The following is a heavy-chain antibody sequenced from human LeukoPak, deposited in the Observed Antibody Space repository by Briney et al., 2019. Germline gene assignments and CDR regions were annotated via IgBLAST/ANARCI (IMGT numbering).Heavy chain of an antibody. D-gene: IGHD6-19*01. CDR1: GFTFSSYW. CDR3: ARSSSGWHSDY. V-gene: IGHV3-74*01. CDR2: ISTDGSSS. Sequence: GGSLRLSCAASGFTFSSYWMHWVRQAPGKGLVWVSRISTDGSSSNYADSVKGRFSISRDNAKNTLYLQMNSLRAEDTALYYCARSSSGWHSDYWGQGTLVTVSS. J-gene: IGHJ4*02.